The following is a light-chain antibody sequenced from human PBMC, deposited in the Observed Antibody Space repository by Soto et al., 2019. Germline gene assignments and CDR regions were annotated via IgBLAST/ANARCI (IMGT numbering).Light chain of an antibody. J-gene: IGKJ4*01. CDR3: LQHNSYPLT. CDR1: QDITKF. Sequence: DIQMTQSLSSVPACVVQIIPITSRASQDITKFLAWYQQTPGKAPKRLIYAASSLQSGVPSRFSGSGSGTEFTLTISSLQPEDFATYYCLQHNSYPLTFGGGTKVDIK. CDR2: AAS. V-gene: IGKV1-17*03.